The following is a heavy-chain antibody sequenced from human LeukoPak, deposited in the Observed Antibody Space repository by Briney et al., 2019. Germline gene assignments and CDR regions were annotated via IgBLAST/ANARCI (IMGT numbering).Heavy chain of an antibody. CDR3: ARTGYCTNGVCYAHYYYYYMDV. D-gene: IGHD2-8*01. V-gene: IGHV1-69*02. Sequence: SVKVSCKASGGTFTSYTISWVRQAPGQGLEWMGRIIPILGIANYAQKFQGRVTITADKSTSTAYMELSSLRSEDTAVYYCARTGYCTNGVCYAHYYYYYMDVWGKGTTVTVSS. CDR1: GGTFTSYT. CDR2: IIPILGIA. J-gene: IGHJ6*03.